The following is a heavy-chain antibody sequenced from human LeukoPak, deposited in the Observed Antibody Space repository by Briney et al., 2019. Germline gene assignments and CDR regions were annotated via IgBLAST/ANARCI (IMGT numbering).Heavy chain of an antibody. CDR3: AKGRIQLRGLFDY. CDR2: ISCSGGST. CDR1: GFTFSSYA. V-gene: IGHV3-23*01. J-gene: IGHJ4*02. D-gene: IGHD5-18*01. Sequence: QPGGSLRLSCAASGFTFSSYAMSWVRQAPGKGMEWVSAISCSGGSTYYADSLKRRFTISRDNSKNTLYLQMNSLRAEDTAVYYCAKGRIQLRGLFDYWGQGTLVTVSS.